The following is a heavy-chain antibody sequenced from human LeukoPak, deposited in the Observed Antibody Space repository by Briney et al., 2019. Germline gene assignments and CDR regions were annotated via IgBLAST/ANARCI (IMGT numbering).Heavy chain of an antibody. D-gene: IGHD2-15*01. J-gene: IGHJ2*01. V-gene: IGHV4-34*01. Sequence: SETLSLTCAVYGGSFSGYYWSWIRQPPGKGLEWIGEINHSGSTNYNPSLKSRVTISVDTSKNQFSLKLSSLTAADTAVYYCARVFFTVVRYFDLWGHGTLVTVSS. CDR1: GGSFSGYY. CDR3: ARVFFTVVRYFDL. CDR2: INHSGST.